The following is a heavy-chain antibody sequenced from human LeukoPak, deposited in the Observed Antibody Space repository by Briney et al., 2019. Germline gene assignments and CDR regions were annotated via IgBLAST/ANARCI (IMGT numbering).Heavy chain of an antibody. CDR1: GFTFSNYW. D-gene: IGHD6-6*01. CDR3: ARVSSTASPSYYFDF. CDR2: IKQDGSEK. J-gene: IGHJ4*02. Sequence: GGSLRLSCAASGFTFSNYWMHWVRRAPGKGLEWVANIKQDGSEKYFVDSVRGRFTISRDNAKNSLYLQMNSLRAEDTAVYYCARVSSTASPSYYFDFWGQGTLVTVSS. V-gene: IGHV3-7*05.